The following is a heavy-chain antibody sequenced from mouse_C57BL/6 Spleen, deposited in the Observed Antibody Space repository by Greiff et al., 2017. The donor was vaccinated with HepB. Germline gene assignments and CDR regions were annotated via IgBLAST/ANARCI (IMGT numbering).Heavy chain of an antibody. V-gene: IGHV1-58*01. J-gene: IGHJ2*01. CDR1: GYTFTSYG. Sequence: EVKLMESGAELVRPGSSVKLSCKTSGYTFTSYGINWVKQRPGQGLEWIGYIYIGNGYTEYNEKFKGKATLTSDTSASTAYMQLSSLTSEDSAIYFCARALTGTSYFDYWGQGTTLTVSS. D-gene: IGHD4-1*01. CDR3: ARALTGTSYFDY. CDR2: IYIGNGYT.